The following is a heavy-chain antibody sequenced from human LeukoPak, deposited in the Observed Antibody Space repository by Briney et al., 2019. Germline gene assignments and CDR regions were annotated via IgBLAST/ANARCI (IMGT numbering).Heavy chain of an antibody. J-gene: IGHJ5*02. CDR1: GGSISSGRYY. V-gene: IGHV4-61*02. Sequence: SETLSLTCTISGGSISSGRYYWSWIRLPAGKGLEWIGLIYTSGSTNYNPSLKSRVTISVGTSKNQFSLKLSSVTAADTAMYYCAREKIGYYDSSGRGWFDPWGQGTLVTVSS. D-gene: IGHD3-22*01. CDR2: IYTSGST. CDR3: AREKIGYYDSSGRGWFDP.